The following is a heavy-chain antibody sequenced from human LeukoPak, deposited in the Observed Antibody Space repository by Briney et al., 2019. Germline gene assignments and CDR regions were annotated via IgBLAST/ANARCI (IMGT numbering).Heavy chain of an antibody. CDR1: GGSISSSNW. CDR2: IYHSGST. V-gene: IGHV4-4*02. J-gene: IGHJ3*02. CDR3: AVGGVYLRGGAEAFDI. D-gene: IGHD3-10*01. Sequence: SGTLSLTCAVSGGSISSSNWWSWVRQPPGKGLEWIGEIYHSGSTNYNPSPKSRVTISVDKSKNQFSLKLSSVTAADTAVYYCAVGGVYLRGGAEAFDIWGQGTMVTVSS.